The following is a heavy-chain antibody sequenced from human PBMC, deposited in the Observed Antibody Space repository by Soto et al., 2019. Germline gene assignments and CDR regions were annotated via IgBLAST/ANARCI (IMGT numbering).Heavy chain of an antibody. CDR1: GFTFSSYG. D-gene: IGHD3-3*01. J-gene: IGHJ5*02. CDR3: ARDGSWERITIFGVVVGGPNWFYP. Sequence: QVQLVESGGGVVQPGRSLRLSCAASGFTFSSYGMHWVRQAPGKGLEWVAVIWYDGSNKYYADSVKGRFTISRDNSKNTLYLQMNSLRAEDTAVYYCARDGSWERITIFGVVVGGPNWFYPWGQGTLVTVSS. CDR2: IWYDGSNK. V-gene: IGHV3-33*01.